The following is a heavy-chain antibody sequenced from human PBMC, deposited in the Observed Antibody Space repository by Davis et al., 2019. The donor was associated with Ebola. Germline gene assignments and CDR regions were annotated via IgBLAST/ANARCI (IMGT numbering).Heavy chain of an antibody. CDR3: ARQEGVREAFDI. CDR2: IYPGDSDT. D-gene: IGHD3-10*01. CDR1: GYTFTSYW. J-gene: IGHJ3*02. V-gene: IGHV5-51*01. Sequence: KVSCKASGYTFTSYWIGWVRQMPGKGLEWMGIIYPGDSDTRYSPSFQGQVTISADKSITTAYLQWSSLKASDTAIYYCARQEGVREAFDIWGQGTMVTVSS.